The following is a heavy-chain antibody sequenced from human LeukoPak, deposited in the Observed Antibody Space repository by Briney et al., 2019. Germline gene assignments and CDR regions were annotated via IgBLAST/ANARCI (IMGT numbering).Heavy chain of an antibody. CDR2: IIPIFGTA. V-gene: IGHV1-69*01. D-gene: IGHD2-21*02. CDR3: ARVVYMVTHPRGFDP. J-gene: IGHJ5*02. CDR1: GGTFSSYA. Sequence: SVKVSCKASGGTFSSYAISRVRQAPGQGLEWMGGIIPIFGTANYAQKFQGRVTITADESTSTAYMELSSLRSEDTAVYYCARVVYMVTHPRGFDPWGQGTLVTVSS.